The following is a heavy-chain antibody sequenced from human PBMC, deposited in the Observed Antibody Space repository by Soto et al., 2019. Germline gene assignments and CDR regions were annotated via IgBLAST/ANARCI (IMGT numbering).Heavy chain of an antibody. Sequence: QVPLVQSGAEVKNPGASVKVSCKASGYTFTRYGFSWVRQAPGQGLEWMGWISTYNENTKYPQKFQGRITMTTDTPTSTAYMEMRSLTSDDTAVYYCAREGYCSSGSCALYSHDYCGMDVWGQGTTVTVSS. CDR2: ISTYNENT. J-gene: IGHJ6*02. CDR1: GYTFTRYG. CDR3: AREGYCSSGSCALYSHDYCGMDV. V-gene: IGHV1-18*01. D-gene: IGHD2-15*01.